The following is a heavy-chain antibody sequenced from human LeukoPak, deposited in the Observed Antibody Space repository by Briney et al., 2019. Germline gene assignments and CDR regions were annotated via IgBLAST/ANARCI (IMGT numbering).Heavy chain of an antibody. CDR2: INPNSGGT. D-gene: IGHD3-22*01. CDR3: ARVVKAYYYDSSGYDC. V-gene: IGHV1-2*02. Sequence: GASVKVSCKASGYTFTGYYMHWVRQAPGQGLEWMGWINPNSGGTNYAQKFQGRVTMTRDTSISTAYMELSRLRSDDTAVYYCARVVKAYYYDSSGYDCWGQGTLVTVSS. CDR1: GYTFTGYY. J-gene: IGHJ4*02.